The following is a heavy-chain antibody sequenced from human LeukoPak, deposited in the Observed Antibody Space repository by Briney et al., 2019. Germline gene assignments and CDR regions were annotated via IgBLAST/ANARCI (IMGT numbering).Heavy chain of an antibody. CDR2: ISGSGGST. J-gene: IGHJ3*02. D-gene: IGHD3-9*01. V-gene: IGHV3-23*01. CDR3: AKDIRYFDWLRQEDAFDI. Sequence: PGGSLRLSCVASGFTFSSYAMSWVRQAPGKGREWVSAISGSGGSTYYADSVKGRFTISRDNSKNTLYLQMNSLRAEDTAVYYCAKDIRYFDWLRQEDAFDIWGQGTMVTVSS. CDR1: GFTFSSYA.